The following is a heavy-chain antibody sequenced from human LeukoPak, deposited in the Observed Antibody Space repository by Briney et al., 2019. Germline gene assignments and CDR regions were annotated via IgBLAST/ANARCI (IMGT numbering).Heavy chain of an antibody. CDR1: GGSFSGYY. D-gene: IGHD3-22*01. V-gene: IGHV4-34*01. CDR3: ARTSIYYDSSGYRS. J-gene: IGHJ5*02. CDR2: INHSGST. Sequence: PSETLSLTCAVYGGSFSGYYWSWIRQPPGKGLEWIGEINHSGSTNYNPSLKSRVTISVDTSKNQFSLKLGSVTAADTAVYYCARTSIYYDSSGYRSWGQGTLVTVSS.